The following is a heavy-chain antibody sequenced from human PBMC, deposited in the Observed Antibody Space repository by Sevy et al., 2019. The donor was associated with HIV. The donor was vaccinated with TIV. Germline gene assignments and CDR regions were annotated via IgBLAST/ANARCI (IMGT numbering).Heavy chain of an antibody. CDR1: GGTLNNYG. J-gene: IGHJ4*02. D-gene: IGHD2-21*02. CDR3: ASVRPCGGDCYFFDT. Sequence: ASVKVSCKASGGTLNNYGMNWVRQAPGQGLEWMGGIIPSAGIASYAQRIKGRAAITADTSTSTLYLEVGRLRSDDTAVHFCASVRPCGGDCYFFDTWGQGTLVTVSS. CDR2: IIPSAGIA. V-gene: IGHV1-69*10.